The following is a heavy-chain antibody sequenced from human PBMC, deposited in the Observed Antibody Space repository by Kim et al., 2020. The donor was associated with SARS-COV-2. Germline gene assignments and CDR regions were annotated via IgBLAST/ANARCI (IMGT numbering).Heavy chain of an antibody. D-gene: IGHD6-13*01. V-gene: IGHV4-34*01. CDR2: INHSGST. Sequence: SETLSLTCAVYGGSFSGYYWSWIRQPPGKGLEWIGEINHSGSTNYNPSLKSRVTISVDTSKNQFSLKLSSVTAADTAVYYCARGFSSSWYYYYYGMDVWGQGTTVTVSS. CDR3: ARGFSSSWYYYYYGMDV. CDR1: GGSFSGYY. J-gene: IGHJ6*02.